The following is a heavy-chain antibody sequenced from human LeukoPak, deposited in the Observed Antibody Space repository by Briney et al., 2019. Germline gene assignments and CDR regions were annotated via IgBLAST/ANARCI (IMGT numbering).Heavy chain of an antibody. Sequence: PGDSDTRYSPSFQGQVTISADKSIITAYLQWSSLKASDTAMYYCARLVGYCSGGSCYPDYWGQGTLVTVSS. CDR3: ARLVGYCSGGSCYPDY. V-gene: IGHV5-51*01. D-gene: IGHD2-15*01. J-gene: IGHJ4*02. CDR2: PGDSDT.